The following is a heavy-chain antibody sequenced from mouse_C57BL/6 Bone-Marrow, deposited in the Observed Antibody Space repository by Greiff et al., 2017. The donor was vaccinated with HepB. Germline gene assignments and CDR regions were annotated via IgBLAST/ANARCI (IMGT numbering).Heavy chain of an antibody. V-gene: IGHV1-9*01. CDR1: GYTFTGYW. CDR2: ILPGSGST. D-gene: IGHD2-1*01. J-gene: IGHJ4*01. Sequence: QVQLQQSGAELMKPGASVKLSCKATGYTFTGYWIEWVKQRPGHGLEWIGEILPGSGSTNYNEKFKGKATFTADTSSNTAYMQLSSLTTEDSAIYYCARYGDYYGNYDFYAMDYWGQGTSVTGSS. CDR3: ARYGDYYGNYDFYAMDY.